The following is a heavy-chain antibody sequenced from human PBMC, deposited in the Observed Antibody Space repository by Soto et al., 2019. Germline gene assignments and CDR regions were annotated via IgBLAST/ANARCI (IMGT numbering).Heavy chain of an antibody. J-gene: IGHJ4*02. CDR2: VNPSGGKK. V-gene: IGHV1-46*01. Sequence: QVHLEQSGAEVRKPGASVKVSCKASGYTFSNHYIHWVRQAPGQGPEWMGRVNPSGGKKDYAEKFQDRVTLTTDTSTSTVYMELRSLSTSDTAIYYCARDQYHDASGRSYSTLDDCGQGTLFTVSS. D-gene: IGHD3-10*01. CDR3: ARDQYHDASGRSYSTLDD. CDR1: GYTFSNHY.